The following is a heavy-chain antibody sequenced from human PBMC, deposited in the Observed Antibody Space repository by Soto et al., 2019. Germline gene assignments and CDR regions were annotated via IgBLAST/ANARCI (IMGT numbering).Heavy chain of an antibody. D-gene: IGHD3-22*01. J-gene: IGHJ4*02. Sequence: GSWIRKHPGKGLEWIGYIYYSVSTYYNPFLKSRVTISVDTSKNQFSLKVSSVTAADTAGYYCASYCAYSYDSSGYILEPPPDNCGQAILLT. CDR3: ASYCAYSYDSSGYILEPPPDN. CDR2: IYYSVST. V-gene: IGHV4-31*02.